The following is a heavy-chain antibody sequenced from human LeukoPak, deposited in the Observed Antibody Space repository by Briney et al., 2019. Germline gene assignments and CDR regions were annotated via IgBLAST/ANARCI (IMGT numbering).Heavy chain of an antibody. D-gene: IGHD6-13*01. J-gene: IGHJ4*02. V-gene: IGHV3-30*04. Sequence: GGSLRLSCAASGFTFSSYAMHWVRQAPGKGLEWVAVISYDGSNKYYADSMKGRFTISRDNSKNTLYLQMNSLRAEDTAVYYCARDLAAAGRDDYWGQGTLVTVSS. CDR1: GFTFSSYA. CDR3: ARDLAAAGRDDY. CDR2: ISYDGSNK.